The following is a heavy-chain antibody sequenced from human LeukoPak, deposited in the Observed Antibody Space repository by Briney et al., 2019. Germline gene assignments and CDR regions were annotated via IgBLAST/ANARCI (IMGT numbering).Heavy chain of an antibody. Sequence: ASVKVSCKASGYTFTGYYMHWVRQAPGQGLEWMGWINPNSGGTNYAQKFRGRVTMTRDTSISTAYMELSRLRSDDTAVYYCARALKGYCSSTSCYKTYYYGMDVWGQGTTVTVSS. CDR1: GYTFTGYY. J-gene: IGHJ6*02. D-gene: IGHD2-2*02. CDR3: ARALKGYCSSTSCYKTYYYGMDV. CDR2: INPNSGGT. V-gene: IGHV1-2*02.